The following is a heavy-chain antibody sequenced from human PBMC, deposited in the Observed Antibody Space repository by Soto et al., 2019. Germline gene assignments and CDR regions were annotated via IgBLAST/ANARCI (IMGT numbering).Heavy chain of an antibody. D-gene: IGHD6-6*01. CDR3: AKGSSSSLEY. CDR2: ISYDGSNK. J-gene: IGHJ4*02. V-gene: IGHV3-30*18. CDR1: GFTFSSYG. Sequence: GGSLRLSCAASGFTFSSYGMHWVRQAPGKGLEWVAVISYDGSNKYYADSVKGRFTISRDNSKNTLYLQMNSLRAEDTAVYYCAKGSSSSLEYWGQGTLVTVSS.